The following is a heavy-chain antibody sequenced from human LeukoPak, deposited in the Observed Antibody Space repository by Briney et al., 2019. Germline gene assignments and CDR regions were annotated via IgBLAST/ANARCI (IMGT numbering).Heavy chain of an antibody. CDR2: ISAYNGNT. J-gene: IGHJ4*02. V-gene: IGHV1-18*01. Sequence: ASVKVSCKASGYTFSSYGINWVRQAPGQGLEWMGWISAYNGNTNYAQKLQGRVTMTTDTSTSTAYMELRSLRSDDTAVYYCARIESLTHFDYWGQGTLVTVSS. CDR1: GYTFSSYG. CDR3: ARIESLTHFDY. D-gene: IGHD1-14*01.